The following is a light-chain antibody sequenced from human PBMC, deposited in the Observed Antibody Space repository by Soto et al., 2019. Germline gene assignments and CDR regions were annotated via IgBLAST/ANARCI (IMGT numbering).Light chain of an antibody. CDR2: GNT. J-gene: IGLJ3*02. V-gene: IGLV1-40*01. CDR1: NYNIGNNH. Sequence: QSVLTQPPSVSAAPGQKVTISCSGSNYNIGNNHVSWYQQLPGTAPKLLIHGNTNRPSGVPDRFSGSKSGTSASLAITGLQAEDEADYYCQSYDSSLINSVFGGGTKLTVL. CDR3: QSYDSSLINSV.